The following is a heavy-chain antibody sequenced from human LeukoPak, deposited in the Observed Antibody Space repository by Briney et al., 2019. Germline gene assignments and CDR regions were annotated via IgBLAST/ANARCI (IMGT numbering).Heavy chain of an antibody. Sequence: SETLSLTCAVSGGSFSGYYWSWIRQPPRKGLDWIWKINHSDSTNYIPSLKSRVTISVDTSKNQFSLKLTSVTAADTAVYYCARDYYLGYGYGYYYYYMDVWGKGTTVTVSS. V-gene: IGHV4-34*01. CDR3: ARDYYLGYGYGYYYYYMDV. CDR1: GGSFSGYY. CDR2: INHSDST. D-gene: IGHD5-18*01. J-gene: IGHJ6*03.